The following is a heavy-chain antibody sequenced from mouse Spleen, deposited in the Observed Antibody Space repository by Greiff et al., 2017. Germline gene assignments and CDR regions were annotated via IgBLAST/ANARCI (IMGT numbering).Heavy chain of an antibody. CDR3: ARRRWDAMDY. CDR2: IDPSDSYT. J-gene: IGHJ4*01. CDR1: GYTFTSNW. V-gene: IGHV1-59*01. D-gene: IGHD4-1*01. Sequence: QVQLQQPGAELVRPGTSVKLSCKASGYTFTSNWMHWVKQRPGQGLEWIGIIDPSDSYTNYNQKFKGKATLTVDTSSTTAYMQLSSLTSEDSAVYYCARRRWDAMDYWGQGTSVTVSS.